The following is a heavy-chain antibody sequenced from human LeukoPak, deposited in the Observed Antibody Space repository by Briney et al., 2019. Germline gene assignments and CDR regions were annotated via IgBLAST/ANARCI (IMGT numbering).Heavy chain of an antibody. V-gene: IGHV4-39*01. J-gene: IGHJ4*02. CDR1: GGSISSSGQY. CDR3: ARQVQGVIRPDY. D-gene: IGHD1-1*01. CDR2: IYYSGST. Sequence: PSETLSLTCTVSGGSISSSGQYWGWICQPPGKGLEWIGTIYYSGSTYYNPSLKSRVTVSVDTSKNQFSLELSSVTAADTAVYYCARQVQGVIRPDYWGQGTLVTVSS.